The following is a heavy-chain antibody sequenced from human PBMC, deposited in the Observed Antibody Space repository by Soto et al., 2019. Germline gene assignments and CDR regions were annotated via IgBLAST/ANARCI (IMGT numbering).Heavy chain of an antibody. Sequence: QVQLQESGPGLVKPSQTLSLTCTVSGGSISSGGYYWSWIRQHPGKGLEWIGYIYYSGSTYYNPSLKSRVTISVDTSKNQFSQKMSSVTAADTAVYYCARSPEATVTAFDYWGQGTLVTVSS. V-gene: IGHV4-31*03. CDR1: GGSISSGGYY. CDR3: ARSPEATVTAFDY. J-gene: IGHJ4*02. CDR2: IYYSGST. D-gene: IGHD4-17*01.